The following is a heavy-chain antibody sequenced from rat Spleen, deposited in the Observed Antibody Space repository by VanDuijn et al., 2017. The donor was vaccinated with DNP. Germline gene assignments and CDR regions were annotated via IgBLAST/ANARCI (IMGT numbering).Heavy chain of an antibody. J-gene: IGHJ3*01. Sequence: EVQLVESGGGLVQPGRSLKLSCAASGFSFNKYGMAWVRQAPKKGLEWVATISTSGSRAYYPDSVKGRFTISRDDAKSSLYLQMNSLKSEDTATYYCARSRLPGYYPFACWGQGTLVTVSS. CDR2: ISTSGSRA. V-gene: IGHV5S13*01. D-gene: IGHD1-4*01. CDR1: GFSFNKYG. CDR3: ARSRLPGYYPFAC.